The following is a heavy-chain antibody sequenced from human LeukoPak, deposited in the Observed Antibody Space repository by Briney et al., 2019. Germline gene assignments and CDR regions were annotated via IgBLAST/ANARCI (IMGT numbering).Heavy chain of an antibody. CDR3: ARSSTYYDFWSGYYRGGMDV. V-gene: IGHV4-59*01. J-gene: IGHJ6*02. D-gene: IGHD3-3*01. CDR1: GGSISSYY. Sequence: SETLSLTCTVSGGSISSYYWSWIRQPPGKGLEWIGYIYYSGSTNYNPSLKSRVTISVDTSKNQFSLKLSSVTAADTAVYYCARSSTYYDFWSGYYRGGMDVWGQGTTVTVSS. CDR2: IYYSGST.